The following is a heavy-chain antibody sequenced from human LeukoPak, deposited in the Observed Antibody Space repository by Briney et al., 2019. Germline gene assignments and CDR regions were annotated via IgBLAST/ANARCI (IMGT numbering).Heavy chain of an antibody. CDR3: ARGVVVPAATKPDY. J-gene: IGHJ4*02. D-gene: IGHD2-2*01. CDR1: GFTFSSYA. CDR2: ISYDGSNK. V-gene: IGHV3-30-3*01. Sequence: GGSLRLSCAASGFTFSSYAMHWVRQAPGKGLEWVAVISYDGSNKYYADSVKGRFTISRDNSKNTLYLQMSSLRAVDTAVYYCARGVVVPAATKPDYWGQGTLVTVSS.